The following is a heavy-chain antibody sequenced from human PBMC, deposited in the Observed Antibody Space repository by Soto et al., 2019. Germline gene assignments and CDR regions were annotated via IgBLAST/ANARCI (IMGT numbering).Heavy chain of an antibody. CDR1: GGTFSSYA. Sequence: SSVKVSCKASGGTFSSYAISCVRQAPGQGLEWMGGIIPIFGTANYAQKFQGRVTITADESTSTAYMELSSLRSEDTAVYYCAREGSVQLGLDYWGQGTPVTVSS. CDR2: IIPIFGTA. D-gene: IGHD5-18*01. V-gene: IGHV1-69*13. J-gene: IGHJ4*02. CDR3: AREGSVQLGLDY.